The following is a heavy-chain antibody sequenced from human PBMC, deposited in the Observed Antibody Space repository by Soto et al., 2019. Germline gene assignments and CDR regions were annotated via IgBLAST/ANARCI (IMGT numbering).Heavy chain of an antibody. CDR3: ARGPIAAGQGAFDY. J-gene: IGHJ4*02. Sequence: PSETLSLTCTVSGGSVSSASYYWSWIRQPPGKGLEWIGYIYYRGSTNYNPSLKSRVTISVDTSKNQFSLKLSSVTAADTAVYYCARGPIAAGQGAFDYWGQGTLVTVSS. CDR2: IYYRGST. V-gene: IGHV4-61*01. CDR1: GGSVSSASYY. D-gene: IGHD6-13*01.